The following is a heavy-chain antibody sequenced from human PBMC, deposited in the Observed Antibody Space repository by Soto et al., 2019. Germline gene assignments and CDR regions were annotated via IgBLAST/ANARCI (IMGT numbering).Heavy chain of an antibody. Sequence: QVQLVQSGADVKKPGASVKVSCKASGYTFTDYGISWVRQAPGQGLEWMGWISAYNGNTNYAQKLHGRVTMTTDTXXRTAYMELRSLRADDTAVYYCARGGSGTVMIGCDYWGKGTLVTVSS. CDR2: ISAYNGNT. V-gene: IGHV1-18*01. J-gene: IGHJ4*02. CDR1: GYTFTDYG. CDR3: ARGGSGTVMIGCDY. D-gene: IGHD1-1*01.